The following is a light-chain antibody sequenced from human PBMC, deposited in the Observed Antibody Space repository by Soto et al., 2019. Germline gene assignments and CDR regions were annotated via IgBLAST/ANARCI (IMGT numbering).Light chain of an antibody. CDR1: QRLLNSDDGNTY. V-gene: IGKV2-40*01. J-gene: IGKJ2*01. CDR3: MQRVEFPYT. Sequence: DIVMTQTPLSLPVTPGEPASISCRSSQRLLNSDDGNTYLDWYLHKPGQSPQLLIYTLSYLASGVPDRFSGSGSGTDFTLRISRVEAEDVGVYYCMQRVEFPYTFGQGTKLEIK. CDR2: TLS.